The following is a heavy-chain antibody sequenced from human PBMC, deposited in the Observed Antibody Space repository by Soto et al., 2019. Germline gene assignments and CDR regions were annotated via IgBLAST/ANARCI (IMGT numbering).Heavy chain of an antibody. J-gene: IGHJ6*02. V-gene: IGHV1-2*02. Sequence: GSSVKVSCKASGYTFTGYYMHWVRQAPGQGLDCIGWINPNSGGTNYAQKFQGRVTMTRDTSISTAYMELSRLRSDDTAVYYCAIEGTPRITMIVVALGMDVWGQGTTVTVSS. D-gene: IGHD3-22*01. CDR2: INPNSGGT. CDR1: GYTFTGYY. CDR3: AIEGTPRITMIVVALGMDV.